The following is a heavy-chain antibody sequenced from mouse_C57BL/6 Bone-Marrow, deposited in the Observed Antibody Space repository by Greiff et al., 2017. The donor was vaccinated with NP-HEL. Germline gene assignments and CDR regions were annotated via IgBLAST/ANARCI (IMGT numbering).Heavy chain of an antibody. Sequence: VQLKQSGPVLVKPGASVKMSCKASGYTFTDYYMNWVKQSHGKSLEWIGVINPYNGGTSYNQKFKGKATLTVDKSSSTAYMELNSLTSEDSAVYYCARRSYSNPAWFAYWGQGTLVTVSA. CDR3: ARRSYSNPAWFAY. J-gene: IGHJ3*01. D-gene: IGHD2-5*01. CDR1: GYTFTDYY. V-gene: IGHV1-19*01. CDR2: INPYNGGT.